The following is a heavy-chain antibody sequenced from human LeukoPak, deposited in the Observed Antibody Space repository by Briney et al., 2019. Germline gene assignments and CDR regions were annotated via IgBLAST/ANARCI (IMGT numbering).Heavy chain of an antibody. CDR3: ARPSGDYSNSWYAY. J-gene: IGHJ4*02. V-gene: IGHV3-33*01. Sequence: PGRSLRLSCAASGFTFSSHGMHWVRQAPGKGLEWVALMWYDGSKQYYADPVKGRFTISKDNAKNSLYLQMNSLRADDTAVYYCARPSGDYSNSWYAYWGQGTLVTVSS. D-gene: IGHD6-13*01. CDR1: GFTFSSHG. CDR2: MWYDGSKQ.